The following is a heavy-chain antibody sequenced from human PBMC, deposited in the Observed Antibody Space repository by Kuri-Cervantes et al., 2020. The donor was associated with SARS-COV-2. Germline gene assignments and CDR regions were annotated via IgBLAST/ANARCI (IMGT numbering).Heavy chain of an antibody. Sequence: SVKVSCKASGGTFSSYAVTWARQAPGRGLEWMGRIIPLFGTTIYAENFRGRVTLTADKSTNTAYMELSSLRSEDTAVYYCARPYCTSSTCYDGTFDSWGQGTLVTVSS. V-gene: IGHV1-69*06. CDR1: GGTFSSYA. D-gene: IGHD2-2*01. J-gene: IGHJ4*02. CDR3: ARPYCTSSTCYDGTFDS. CDR2: IIPLFGTT.